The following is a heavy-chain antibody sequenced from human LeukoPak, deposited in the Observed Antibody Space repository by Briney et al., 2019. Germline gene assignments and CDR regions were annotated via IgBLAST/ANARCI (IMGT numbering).Heavy chain of an antibody. V-gene: IGHV3-30-3*01. Sequence: PSGRSLRLSCAASGFAFSSYAMHWVRQAPGKGLEWVAFISYDGSSIYYADSVKGRFTISRDNSKNTLYLQMNSLRAEDTAVYFCARDQPGTYTLSGAWGQGTLVTVSS. CDR3: ARDQPGTYTLSGA. CDR1: GFAFSSYA. J-gene: IGHJ5*02. D-gene: IGHD1-14*01. CDR2: ISYDGSSI.